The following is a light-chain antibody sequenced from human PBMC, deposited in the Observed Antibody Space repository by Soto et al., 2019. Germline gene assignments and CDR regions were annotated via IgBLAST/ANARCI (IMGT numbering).Light chain of an antibody. V-gene: IGLV2-8*01. J-gene: IGLJ1*01. CDR1: SSDVGGYNY. Sequence: QSALTQPPSASGSPGQSITISCTGTSSDVGGYNYVSWFQQHPGKAPKLMIYEVSKRPSGVPDRFSGSKSANTASLTVSGLQAEDEADYYCSSYTGSNTYVFGTRTKVTVL. CDR2: EVS. CDR3: SSYTGSNTYV.